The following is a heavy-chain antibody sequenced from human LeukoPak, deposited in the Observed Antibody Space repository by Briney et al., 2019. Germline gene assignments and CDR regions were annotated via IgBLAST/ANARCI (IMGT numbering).Heavy chain of an antibody. CDR1: TYILSGFS. D-gene: IGHD6-13*01. CDR3: ATVFKQQLSPRAFDI. V-gene: IGHV1-24*01. Sequence: GASVKVSCKVATYILSGFSMHWVRQAPGQGLEWMGIINPSGGGTSYAQKFQGRVTMTEDTSTDTAYMELSSLRSEDTAVYYCATVFKQQLSPRAFDIWGQGTMVTVSS. J-gene: IGHJ3*02. CDR2: INPSGGGT.